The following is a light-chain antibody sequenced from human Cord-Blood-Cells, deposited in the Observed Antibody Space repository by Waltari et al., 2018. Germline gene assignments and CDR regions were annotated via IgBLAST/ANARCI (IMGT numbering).Light chain of an antibody. CDR1: QSVSSY. CDR2: DAS. J-gene: IGKJ4*01. Sequence: EMVLTQSPATLPCAHGEGAPLSCRASQSVSSYLAWYQQKPGQAPRLLIYDASNRATGIPARFSGSGSGTDFTLTISSLEPEDFAVYYCQQRSNWPLTFGGGTKVEIK. V-gene: IGKV3-11*01. CDR3: QQRSNWPLT.